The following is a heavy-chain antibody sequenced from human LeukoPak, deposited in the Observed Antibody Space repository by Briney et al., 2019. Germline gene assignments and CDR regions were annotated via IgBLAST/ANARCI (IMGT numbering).Heavy chain of an antibody. CDR3: ARDFKPLISTPCGGSCSDY. V-gene: IGHV3-7*01. CDR2: IKQDGSEK. J-gene: IGHJ4*02. D-gene: IGHD2-15*01. Sequence: SGGSLRLSCAASGFTFSSYWMSWVRQAPGKGLEWVANIKQDGSEKYYVDSVKGRFTISRDNAKNSLYLQMNSLRAEDTAVYYCARDFKPLISTPCGGSCSDYWGQGTLVTVSS. CDR1: GFTFSSYW.